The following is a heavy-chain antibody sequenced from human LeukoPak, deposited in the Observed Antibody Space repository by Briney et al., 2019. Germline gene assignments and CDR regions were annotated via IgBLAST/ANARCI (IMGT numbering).Heavy chain of an antibody. CDR2: ISAYNGNT. Sequence: GASVKLSCKASGYTFTSYGISWGRQAPGQGLEWMGWISAYNGNTNYAQKLQGRGTVTTDTSTSTGSMELRSLRSDDTAVFYWARQDVPRPPGDYWGQGTLVTVSS. CDR1: GYTFTSYG. J-gene: IGHJ4*02. D-gene: IGHD2-2*01. CDR3: ARQDVPRPPGDY. V-gene: IGHV1-18*01.